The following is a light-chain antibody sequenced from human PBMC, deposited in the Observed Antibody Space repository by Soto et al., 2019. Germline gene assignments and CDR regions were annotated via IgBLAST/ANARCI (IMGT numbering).Light chain of an antibody. CDR2: GAS. CDR3: KQYGRSPPFT. J-gene: IGKJ2*01. V-gene: IGKV3-20*01. CDR1: QSVSSSY. Sequence: EIVLTQSPGTLSLSPGERATLSCRASQSVSSSYLAWYQQKPGQAPRLLIYGASSRATGIPDRFSGSGSGTAFTLTISRLEPEDFAVYYCKQYGRSPPFTFGQGTELEIK.